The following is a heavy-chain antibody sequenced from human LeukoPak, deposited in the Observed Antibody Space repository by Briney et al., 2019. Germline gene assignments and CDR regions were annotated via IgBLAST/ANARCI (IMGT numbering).Heavy chain of an antibody. CDR2: IKQDGSKK. D-gene: IGHD6-13*01. V-gene: IGHV3-7*03. J-gene: IGHJ4*02. CDR1: GFPFSSYW. CDR3: ARDSGWWRFDF. Sequence: GGSLRLSCVASGFPFSSYWMTWVRQAPGKGLEWVANIKQDGSKKSYVDSVKGRFTISRDNGKNSLYLQMNSLRAEDTAVYYCARDSGWWRFDFWGQGTLVTVSS.